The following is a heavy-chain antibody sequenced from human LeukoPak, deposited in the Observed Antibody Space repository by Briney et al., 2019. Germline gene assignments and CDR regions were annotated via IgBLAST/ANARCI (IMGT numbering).Heavy chain of an antibody. J-gene: IGHJ5*02. D-gene: IGHD5-18*01. Sequence: SGGSLRLSCAASGFTFSSYAMHWVRQAPGKGLEWVAVISYDGSNKYYADPVKGRFTISRDNSKNTLYLQMNSLRAEDTAVYFCASGKYRYGDNWFDPWGQGTLVTVSS. V-gene: IGHV3-30*04. CDR3: ASGKYRYGDNWFDP. CDR2: ISYDGSNK. CDR1: GFTFSSYA.